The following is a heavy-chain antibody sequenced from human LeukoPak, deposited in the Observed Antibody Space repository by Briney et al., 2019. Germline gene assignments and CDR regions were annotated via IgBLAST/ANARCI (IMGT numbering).Heavy chain of an antibody. CDR2: IYYSGST. J-gene: IGHJ4*02. CDR1: GGSISSYY. V-gene: IGHV4-59*01. CDR3: ARGSSGYFDY. Sequence: SETLSLTYTVSGGSISSYYWSWIRQPPGKGLEWIGYIYYSGSTNYNPSLKSRVTISVDTSKNQFSLKLSSVTAADTAVYYCARGSSGYFDYWGQGTLVTVSS. D-gene: IGHD3-22*01.